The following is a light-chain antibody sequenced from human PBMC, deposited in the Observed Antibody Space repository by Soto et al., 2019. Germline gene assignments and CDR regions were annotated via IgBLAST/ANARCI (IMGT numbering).Light chain of an antibody. V-gene: IGKV3-20*01. Sequence: EIVLTQSPGTLSLSPGERATLSCRASQSVSSSYLAWYQQKPGLAPRLLIYGASSRATGIPDRFGGSGSGTDFTLTISRLEPEDFAVYYCQQYGSSPPFTFGQGTKV. CDR2: GAS. CDR1: QSVSSSY. CDR3: QQYGSSPPFT. J-gene: IGKJ1*01.